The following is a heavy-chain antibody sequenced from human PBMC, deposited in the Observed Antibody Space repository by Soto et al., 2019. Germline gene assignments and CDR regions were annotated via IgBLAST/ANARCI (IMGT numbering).Heavy chain of an antibody. D-gene: IGHD2-21*02. CDR1: GGSFSGYY. CDR3: ARAISGNSHAFDI. J-gene: IGHJ3*02. Sequence: SETLSLTCAVYGGSFSGYYWSWIRQPPGKGLEWIGEINHSGSTNYNPSLKSRVTISVDTSKNQFSLKLSSVTAADTAVYYCARAISGNSHAFDIWGQGTMVT. V-gene: IGHV4-34*01. CDR2: INHSGST.